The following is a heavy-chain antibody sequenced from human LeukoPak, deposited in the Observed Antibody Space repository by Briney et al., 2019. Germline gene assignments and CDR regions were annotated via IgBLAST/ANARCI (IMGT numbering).Heavy chain of an antibody. V-gene: IGHV4-39*07. D-gene: IGHD1-26*01. CDR1: GGSISSSSYY. J-gene: IGHJ5*02. CDR3: ARENRSGSYYGGWFDP. Sequence: SETLSLTCTVSGGSISSSSYYWGWIRQPPGKGLEWIGSIYYSGSTYYNPSLKSRVTISVDTSKNQFSLKLSSVTAADTAVYYCARENRSGSYYGGWFDPWGQGTLVTVSS. CDR2: IYYSGST.